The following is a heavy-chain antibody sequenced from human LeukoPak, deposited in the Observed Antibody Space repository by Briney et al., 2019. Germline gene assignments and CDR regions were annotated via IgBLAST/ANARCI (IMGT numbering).Heavy chain of an antibody. V-gene: IGHV1-69*04. Sequence: SVKVSCKASGGTFSSYAISWVRQAPGQGLEWMGRIIPILGIANYAQKFQGRVTITADKSTSTAYMELSSLRSEDTAVYYCARDPTYYYDSGGYETSDYWGQGTLVTVSS. D-gene: IGHD3-22*01. CDR1: GGTFSSYA. J-gene: IGHJ4*02. CDR3: ARDPTYYYDSGGYETSDY. CDR2: IIPILGIA.